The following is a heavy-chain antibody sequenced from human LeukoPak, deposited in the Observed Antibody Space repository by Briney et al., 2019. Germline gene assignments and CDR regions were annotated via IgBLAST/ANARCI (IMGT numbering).Heavy chain of an antibody. Sequence: SVKVSCKASGGTFSSYAISWVRQAPGQGLEWMGGIIPIFGTADYAQKFQGRVTITADESTSTAYMELSSLRSEDTAVYYCARVYNWNPDAFDIWGQGTMVTVSS. D-gene: IGHD1-20*01. V-gene: IGHV1-69*13. CDR1: GGTFSSYA. CDR3: ARVYNWNPDAFDI. J-gene: IGHJ3*02. CDR2: IIPIFGTA.